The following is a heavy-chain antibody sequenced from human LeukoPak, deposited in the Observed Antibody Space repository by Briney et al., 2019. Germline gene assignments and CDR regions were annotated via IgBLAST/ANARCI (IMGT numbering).Heavy chain of an antibody. CDR3: ARLDTAYYYYYYGMDV. Sequence: SETLSLTCTVSGGSISSSSYYWGWIRQPPGKGLEWFGSIYYSGSTYSNPSLRSRVTISVDTSKHQFSLNRSSVTAADTSVYYCARLDTAYYYYYYGMDVWGQGTTVTVSS. J-gene: IGHJ6*02. CDR1: GGSISSSSYY. D-gene: IGHD5-18*01. V-gene: IGHV4-39*01. CDR2: IYYSGST.